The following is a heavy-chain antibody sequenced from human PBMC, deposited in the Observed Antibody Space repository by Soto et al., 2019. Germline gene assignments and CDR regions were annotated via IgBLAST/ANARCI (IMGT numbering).Heavy chain of an antibody. Sequence: PSETLSLTCTVSGGSISSYYWSGIRQPPGKGLEWIGYIYYSGSTNYNPSLKSRVTISVDTSKNQFSLKLSSATAADTAVYYCARDLWFGELSFYGMDVWGQGTTVTVSS. V-gene: IGHV4-59*01. CDR2: IYYSGST. J-gene: IGHJ6*02. D-gene: IGHD3-10*01. CDR1: GGSISSYY. CDR3: ARDLWFGELSFYGMDV.